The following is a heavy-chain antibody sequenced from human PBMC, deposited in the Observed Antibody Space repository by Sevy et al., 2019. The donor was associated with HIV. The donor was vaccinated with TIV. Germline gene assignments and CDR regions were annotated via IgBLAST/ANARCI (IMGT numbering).Heavy chain of an antibody. J-gene: IGHJ1*01. CDR2: ISYDGSNE. CDR1: GFTFSYFS. D-gene: IGHD1-1*01. CDR3: ALERLSSDVAEYFEN. V-gene: IGHV3-30-3*01. Sequence: GGSLRLSCAASGFTFSYFSMHWVRQAPGKGLEWVATISYDGSNEHYADSVKGPFTISRDNSKNALYLQMNSLRAEDTAVYSCALERLSSDVAEYFENWGQGTLVTVSS.